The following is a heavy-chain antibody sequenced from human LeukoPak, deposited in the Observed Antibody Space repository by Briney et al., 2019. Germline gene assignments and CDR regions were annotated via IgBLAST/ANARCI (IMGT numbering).Heavy chain of an antibody. D-gene: IGHD4-17*01. V-gene: IGHV3-48*03. Sequence: GGSLRLSCAASGFTFSSYEMNWVRQGPGKGLEWVSYISSSGNTIDYADSVKGRFTISRDNSKNTLYLQMNSLRAEDTAVYYCAKDPLGDSPFDYWGQGTLVTVSS. J-gene: IGHJ4*02. CDR1: GFTFSSYE. CDR2: ISSSGNTI. CDR3: AKDPLGDSPFDY.